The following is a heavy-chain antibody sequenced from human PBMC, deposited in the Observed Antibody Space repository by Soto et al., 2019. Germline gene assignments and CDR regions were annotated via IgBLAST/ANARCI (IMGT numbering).Heavy chain of an antibody. J-gene: IGHJ3*02. V-gene: IGHV3-23*01. CDR2: VTANGGST. CDR3: AREPVRLAYCGGECYYDAFDI. CDR1: GFTFSVYA. D-gene: IGHD2-21*01. Sequence: PGGSLRLSCAATGFTFSVYAMTWVRQAPGKGLEWVSAVTANGGSTYSADSVKGRFTISRDNSKNTLFLQMNSLRAEDNVVYYCAREPVRLAYCGGECYYDAFDIWGQGTMVTVSS.